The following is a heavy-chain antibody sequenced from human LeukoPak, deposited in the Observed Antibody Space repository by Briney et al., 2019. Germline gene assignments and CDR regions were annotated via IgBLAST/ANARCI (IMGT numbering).Heavy chain of an antibody. CDR1: GYTFTSYY. V-gene: IGHV1-46*01. D-gene: IGHD3-9*01. J-gene: IGHJ5*02. Sequence: ASVNVSCKASGYTFTSYYMHWVRQAPGQGLEWMGIINPSGGSTSYAQKFQGRVTMTRDTSTSTVYMELSSLRSEDTAVYYCARTLPRGDILTGYYPNNWFDPWGQGTLVTVSS. CDR3: ARTLPRGDILTGYYPNNWFDP. CDR2: INPSGGST.